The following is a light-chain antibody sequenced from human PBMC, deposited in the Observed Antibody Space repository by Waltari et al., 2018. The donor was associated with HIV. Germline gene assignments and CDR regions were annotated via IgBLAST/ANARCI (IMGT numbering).Light chain of an antibody. Sequence: QSVLTQPPSVSAAPGQKVTISCSGSSSNIGINTVNWYQHLPGTAPKLLIYSSNQRPSGVPDRFSGSKSGTSASLAISGLQSEDEADYYCAAWDDRLNGWVFGGGTKLTVL. CDR1: SSNIGINT. J-gene: IGLJ3*02. CDR2: SSN. CDR3: AAWDDRLNGWV. V-gene: IGLV1-44*01.